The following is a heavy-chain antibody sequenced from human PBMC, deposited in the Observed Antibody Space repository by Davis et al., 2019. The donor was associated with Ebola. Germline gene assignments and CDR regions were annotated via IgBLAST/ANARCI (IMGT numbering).Heavy chain of an antibody. Sequence: AASVKVSCKASGYTFTSYGISWVRQAPGQGLEWMGWISAYNGNTNYAQKLQGRVTMTTDTSTSTAYMELRSLRSDDTAVYYCARDHCSSTSCPGDFDYWGQGTLVTVSS. D-gene: IGHD2-2*01. CDR1: GYTFTSYG. J-gene: IGHJ4*02. CDR2: ISAYNGNT. V-gene: IGHV1-18*01. CDR3: ARDHCSSTSCPGDFDY.